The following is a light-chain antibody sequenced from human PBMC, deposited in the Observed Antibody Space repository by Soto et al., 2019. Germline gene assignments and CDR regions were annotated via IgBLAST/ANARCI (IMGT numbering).Light chain of an antibody. V-gene: IGLV2-14*01. CDR1: SSDVGGYNY. Sequence: QSALTQPASVSGSPGQSITISCTGISSDVGGYNYVSWYQQHPVKAPKLLIYDVTNRPSGVSDRFSGSKSGNTASLTISGLQAEDEADYYCSSYTVSSTPYGFGTGTQLTVL. CDR3: SSYTVSSTPYG. J-gene: IGLJ1*01. CDR2: DVT.